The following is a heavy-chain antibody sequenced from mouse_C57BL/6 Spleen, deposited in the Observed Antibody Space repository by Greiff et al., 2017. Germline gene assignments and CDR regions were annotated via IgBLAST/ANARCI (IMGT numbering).Heavy chain of an antibody. Sequence: EVQLQESGPGMVKPSQSLSLTCTVTGYSITSGYDWHWIRHFPGNKLEWMGYISYSGSTNYNPSLKSRISITHDTSKNHFFLKLNSVTTEDTATYYCARDGRDYYGSSWFAYWGQGTLVTVSA. CDR3: ARDGRDYYGSSWFAY. CDR1: GYSITSGYD. D-gene: IGHD1-1*01. V-gene: IGHV3-1*01. CDR2: ISYSGST. J-gene: IGHJ3*01.